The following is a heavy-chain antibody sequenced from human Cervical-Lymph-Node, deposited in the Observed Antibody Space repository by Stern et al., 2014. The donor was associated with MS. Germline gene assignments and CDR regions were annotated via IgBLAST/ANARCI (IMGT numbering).Heavy chain of an antibody. Sequence: VQLLESGGGLVQPGGSLRLSCAASGFTVNNLWMHWVRPAPWKGLVWVSRVKTDGSSTNYADSVKGRFTISRDNAKNMVYLQINSLRAEDTAVYYCGRQVNYGLDVWGQGTTVTVSS. V-gene: IGHV3-74*02. CDR3: GRQVNYGLDV. J-gene: IGHJ6*02. CDR2: VKTDGSST. CDR1: GFTVNNLW.